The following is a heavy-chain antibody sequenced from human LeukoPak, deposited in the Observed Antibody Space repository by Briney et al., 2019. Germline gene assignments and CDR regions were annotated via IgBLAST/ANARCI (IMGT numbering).Heavy chain of an antibody. J-gene: IGHJ3*02. D-gene: IGHD6-13*01. Sequence: GGSLRLSCAASGFTFTSYAMSWVRRAPGKGLDWVSGISGSGGSTYYADSVKGRFTISRDNSKNTLYLQMNGLRSDDTAVYYCARGPHTSSWYKHAFDIWAQGTMVTVSS. CDR3: ARGPHTSSWYKHAFDI. V-gene: IGHV3-23*01. CDR1: GFTFTSYA. CDR2: ISGSGGST.